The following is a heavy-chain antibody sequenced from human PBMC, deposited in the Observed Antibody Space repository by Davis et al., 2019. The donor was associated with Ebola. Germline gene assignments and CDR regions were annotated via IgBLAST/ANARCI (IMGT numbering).Heavy chain of an antibody. D-gene: IGHD1-26*01. Sequence: SVKVSCKASGGTFSSYAISWVRQAPGQGLEWMGRIIPILGIANYAQKFQGRVTITADKSTSTAYMELSSLRSEDTAVYYCARDRGWELPLRHDAFDIWGQGTMVTVSS. CDR1: GGTFSSYA. J-gene: IGHJ3*02. CDR2: IIPILGIA. CDR3: ARDRGWELPLRHDAFDI. V-gene: IGHV1-69*04.